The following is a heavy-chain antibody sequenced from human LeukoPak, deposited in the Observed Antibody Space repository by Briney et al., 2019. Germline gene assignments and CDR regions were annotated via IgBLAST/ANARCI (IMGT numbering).Heavy chain of an antibody. CDR2: ISGSSDHT. CDR3: TNLVFGSSGYSYFDY. J-gene: IGHJ4*02. D-gene: IGHD2-2*03. Sequence: GGSLRLSCAASGFTFSSYAMSWVRQAPGKGLEWLSAISGSSDHTYYADSVKGLFTISRDNSKNTLYLQMSGLRAEDTAVYYCTNLVFGSSGYSYFDYWGQGALVTVSS. CDR1: GFTFSSYA. V-gene: IGHV3-23*01.